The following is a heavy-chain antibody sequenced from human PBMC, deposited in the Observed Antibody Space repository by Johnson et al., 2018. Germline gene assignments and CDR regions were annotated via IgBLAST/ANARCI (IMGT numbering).Heavy chain of an antibody. Sequence: QVQLVESGGGVVQPGRSLRLSCTASGFTFSYFAMHWVRQAPGKGLEWVALMSYDGSNKYIADSVQGRFTISRDNSENTLYLHMNSLRAEDTAVYYWARGGIIGSTWADAFDLWGPGTLITVSS. D-gene: IGHD1-20*01. V-gene: IGHV3-30-3*01. CDR2: MSYDGSNK. CDR3: ARGGIIGSTWADAFDL. J-gene: IGHJ3*01. CDR1: GFTFSYFA.